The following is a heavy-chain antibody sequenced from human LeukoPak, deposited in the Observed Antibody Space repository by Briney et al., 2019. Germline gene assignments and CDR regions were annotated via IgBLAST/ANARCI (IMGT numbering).Heavy chain of an antibody. CDR1: GGTFSSYA. V-gene: IGHV1-69*05. Sequence: SVKVSCKASGGTFSSYAISWVRQAPGQGLEWMGGIIPIFGTANYAQKFQGRVTMTRDTSTSTVYMELSSLRSEDTAVYYCARADYDILTGCGMDVWGQGTTVTVSS. CDR2: IIPIFGTA. CDR3: ARADYDILTGCGMDV. D-gene: IGHD3-9*01. J-gene: IGHJ6*02.